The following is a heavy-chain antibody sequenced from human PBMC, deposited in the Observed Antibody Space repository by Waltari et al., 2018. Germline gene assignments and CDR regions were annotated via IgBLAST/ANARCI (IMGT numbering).Heavy chain of an antibody. CDR2: INPKSGDA. Sequence: QVKLVQSGAEVKKPGASVRVTGTAAAYTFTKYYIHWVRQAPGQGLEWMGRINPKSGDANYTQPFQGRVIMTRDTSINTAYLEVTGLTSDDTAIFYCATANILGIGTFDYWGQGTLVSVSS. CDR3: ATANILGIGTFDY. J-gene: IGHJ4*02. D-gene: IGHD1-1*01. CDR1: AYTFTKYY. V-gene: IGHV1-2*06.